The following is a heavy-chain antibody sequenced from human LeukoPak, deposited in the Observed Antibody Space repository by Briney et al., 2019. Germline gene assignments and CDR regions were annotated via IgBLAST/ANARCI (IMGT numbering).Heavy chain of an antibody. CDR3: ARVHRGYSYGRLDY. J-gene: IGHJ4*02. CDR1: GFTFSNYN. CDR2: ISSSDNTI. V-gene: IGHV3-48*02. D-gene: IGHD5-18*01. Sequence: PGGSLRLSCVASGFTFSNYNMNWVRQAPGKGLEWVSYISSSDNTIHYADSVKGRFTISRDNAKNSLYLEMNRLRDEDTAVYYCARVHRGYSYGRLDYWGQGTLVTVSS.